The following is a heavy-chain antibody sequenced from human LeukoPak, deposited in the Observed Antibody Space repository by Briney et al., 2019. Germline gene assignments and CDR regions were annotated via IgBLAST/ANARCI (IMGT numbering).Heavy chain of an antibody. J-gene: IGHJ4*02. Sequence: SETLSLTCTVSGGSISSSSYYWGWIRQPPGRGLEWIGSIYYSGSTYYNPSLKSRVTISVDTSKNQFSLKLSSVTAADTAVYYCARHDSGGDFDYWGQGTLVTVSS. CDR1: GGSISSSSYY. CDR3: ARHDSGGDFDY. V-gene: IGHV4-39*01. CDR2: IYYSGST. D-gene: IGHD3-22*01.